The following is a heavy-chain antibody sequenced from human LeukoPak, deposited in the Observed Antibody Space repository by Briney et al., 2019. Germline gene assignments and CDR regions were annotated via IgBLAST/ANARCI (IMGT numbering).Heavy chain of an antibody. J-gene: IGHJ4*02. CDR2: IYYSGST. D-gene: IGHD3-9*01. V-gene: IGHV4-59*08. CDR1: GGSISSYY. Sequence: PSETLSLTCTVSGGSISSYYWSWIRQPPGKGLEWIGYIYYSGSTNYNPSLKSRVTISVDTSKNQFSLKLSSVTAADTAVYYCARLSPLTGYSFDYWGQGTLVTVSS. CDR3: ARLSPLTGYSFDY.